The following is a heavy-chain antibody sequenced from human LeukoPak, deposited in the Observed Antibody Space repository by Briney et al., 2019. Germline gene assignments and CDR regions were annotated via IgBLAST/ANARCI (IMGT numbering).Heavy chain of an antibody. CDR1: GGSISSGSYY. V-gene: IGHV4-61*02. J-gene: IGHJ4*02. D-gene: IGHD5-18*01. CDR3: ARERTDTSMDY. CDR2: IYTSGST. Sequence: PSQTLSLTCTVSGGSISSGSYYWTWIRQPAGRGLEWIGRIYTSGSTNHNPSLKSRVTISLDTSTNQFSLKLISVTAADTAVYFCARERTDTSMDYWGQGTLVTVSS.